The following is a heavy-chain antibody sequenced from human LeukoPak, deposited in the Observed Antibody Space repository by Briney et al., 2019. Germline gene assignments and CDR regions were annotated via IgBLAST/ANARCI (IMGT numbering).Heavy chain of an antibody. CDR1: GFVFSNNI. D-gene: IGHD3-22*01. Sequence: GSLRLSCAASGFVFSNNIMNWVRQAPGKGLEWVSVISADGGDIYYAVSVNGRFTISRDNSKNTLHLQMDSLRAEDTAVYYCAKDPPHSDRSVYSDNSWGQGTLVTVSS. J-gene: IGHJ4*02. CDR2: ISADGGDI. V-gene: IGHV3-23*01. CDR3: AKDPPHSDRSVYSDNS.